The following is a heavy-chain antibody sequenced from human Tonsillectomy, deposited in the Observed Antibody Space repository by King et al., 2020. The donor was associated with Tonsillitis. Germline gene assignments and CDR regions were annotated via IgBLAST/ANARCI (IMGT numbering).Heavy chain of an antibody. Sequence: VQLVESGGGLVQPGGSLRLSCAASGFTFSNFWMTWVRQAPGKGLEWVANRKRDGGQNHYVDSVKGRFTISRDNAKNSLYLQMNSLRAEDTAVYYCARDSSPYCGADCYFDAFDIWGQGTMVTVSS. V-gene: IGHV3-7*01. CDR3: ARDSSPYCGADCYFDAFDI. CDR1: GFTFSNFW. CDR2: RKRDGGQN. D-gene: IGHD2-21*02. J-gene: IGHJ3*02.